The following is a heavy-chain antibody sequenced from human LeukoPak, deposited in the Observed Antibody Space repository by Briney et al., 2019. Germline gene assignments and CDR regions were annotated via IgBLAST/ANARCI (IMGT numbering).Heavy chain of an antibody. CDR2: INPNSGGT. V-gene: IGHV1-2*02. CDR1: GYTFTGYY. D-gene: IGHD6-13*01. Sequence: ASVKVSCKASGYTFTGYYMHWVRQAPGQGLEWMGWINPNSGGTNYAQKFQGRDTMTRDTSISTAYMELSRLRSDDTAVYYCARTDGRSSSWKFDPWGQGTLVTVSS. CDR3: ARTDGRSSSWKFDP. J-gene: IGHJ5*02.